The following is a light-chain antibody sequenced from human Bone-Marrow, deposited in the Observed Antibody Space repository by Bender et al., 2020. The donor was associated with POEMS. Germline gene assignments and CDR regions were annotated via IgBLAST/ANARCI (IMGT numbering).Light chain of an antibody. Sequence: QSALTQPPSASGSPGQSITISCTGSTSDVGGYSLVSWYQHHPGEAPKVMIYEGTKRPSGVSNRFSGSKSGNTASLTISGLQADDEADYYCCSYTNRNSYVFGSGTTVTVL. J-gene: IGLJ1*01. CDR2: EGT. CDR3: CSYTNRNSYV. CDR1: TSDVGGYSL. V-gene: IGLV2-23*01.